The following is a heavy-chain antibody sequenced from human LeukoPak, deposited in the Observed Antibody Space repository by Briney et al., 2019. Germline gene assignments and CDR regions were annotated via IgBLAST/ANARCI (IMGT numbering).Heavy chain of an antibody. D-gene: IGHD2-2*01. CDR3: ARESSVKDFDY. V-gene: IGHV3-48*01. CDR1: GFTFSSYE. J-gene: IGHJ4*02. Sequence: GGSLRLSCAASGFTFSSYEMNWVRQAPGKGLQWVSYISSSSSTIYYADSVKGRFTISRDNAKNSLYLQMNSLRAEDTAVYYCARESSVKDFDYWGQGTLVTVSS. CDR2: ISSSSSTI.